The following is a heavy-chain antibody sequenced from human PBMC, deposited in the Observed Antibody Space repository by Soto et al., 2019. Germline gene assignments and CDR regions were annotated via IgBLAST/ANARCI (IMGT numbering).Heavy chain of an antibody. V-gene: IGHV1-46*01. CDR1: GYTLTELS. CDR2: INPSGGST. J-gene: IGHJ6*02. D-gene: IGHD6-13*01. CDR3: ARDRGRAAAGEYHYYGMDV. Sequence: VKVSCKVSGYTLTELSMHWVRQAPGKGLEWMGVINPSGGSTDYAQKSQGRITMTRDTSTSTVYMELSSLRSEDTAVYYCARDRGRAAAGEYHYYGMDVWGQGTTVTVSS.